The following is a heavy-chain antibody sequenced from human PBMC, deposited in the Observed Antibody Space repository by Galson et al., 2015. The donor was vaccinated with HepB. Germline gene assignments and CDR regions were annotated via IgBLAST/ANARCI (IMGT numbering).Heavy chain of an antibody. D-gene: IGHD4-17*01. CDR2: VTYDGSKK. CDR3: ARTNDLGDYPPVY. J-gene: IGHJ4*02. V-gene: IGHV3-30*04. Sequence: SLRLSCAASGFPFSYYTMQWVRRAPGKGLGWVAGVTYDGSKKYYADSVRGRFTISRGNSKNTLYLQMNTLRTEDTAVYYCARTNDLGDYPPVYWGQGTLVTVSS. CDR1: GFPFSYYT.